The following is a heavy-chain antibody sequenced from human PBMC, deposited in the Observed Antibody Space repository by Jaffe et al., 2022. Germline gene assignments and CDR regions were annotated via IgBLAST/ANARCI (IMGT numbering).Heavy chain of an antibody. CDR1: GFTFDDYA. J-gene: IGHJ3*02. CDR3: AKSIWDGDPEPGPNAFDI. CDR2: ISWNSGSI. D-gene: IGHD4-17*01. V-gene: IGHV3-9*01. Sequence: EVQLVESGGGLVQPGRSLRLSCAASGFTFDDYAMHWVRQAPGKGLEWVSGISWNSGSIGYADSVKGRFTISRDNAKNSLYLQMNSLRAEDTALYYCAKSIWDGDPEPGPNAFDIWGQGTMVTVSS.